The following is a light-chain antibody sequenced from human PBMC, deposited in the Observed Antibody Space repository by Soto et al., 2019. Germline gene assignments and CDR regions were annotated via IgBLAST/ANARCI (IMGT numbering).Light chain of an antibody. J-gene: IGLJ3*02. CDR3: CSYAGSDVWV. Sequence: QSVLTQPRSVSGSPGQSVSLSCTGTTSDVCSYNYGSWYQQQQGKAPRLMIYDVRKRPSGVPARFSGSKSGNTASLTISGLRAEDEADYDCCSYAGSDVWVFGGGTKVTVL. CDR2: DVR. V-gene: IGLV2-11*01. CDR1: TSDVCSYNY.